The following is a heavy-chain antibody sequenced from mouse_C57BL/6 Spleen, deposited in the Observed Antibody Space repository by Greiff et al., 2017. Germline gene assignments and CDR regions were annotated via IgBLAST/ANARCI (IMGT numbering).Heavy chain of an antibody. CDR1: GYTFTSYW. D-gene: IGHD1-1*01. Sequence: VQLQQSGTVLARPGASVKMSCKTSGYTFTSYWMHWVKQRPGQGLEWIGAIYPGNSDTSYNQKFKGKAKLTAVTSASTAYMELSSLTNEDSAVYYCTTLLLQEYYFDYWGQGTTRTVSS. CDR2: IYPGNSDT. J-gene: IGHJ2*01. CDR3: TTLLLQEYYFDY. V-gene: IGHV1-5*01.